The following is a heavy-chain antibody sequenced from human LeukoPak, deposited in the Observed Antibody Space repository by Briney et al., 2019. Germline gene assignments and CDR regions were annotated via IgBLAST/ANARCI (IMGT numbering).Heavy chain of an antibody. CDR1: GGTFSSYA. CDR2: IIPIFGTA. V-gene: IGHV1-69*05. Sequence: GASVKVSCKASGGTFSSYAISWVRQAPGQGLEWMGGIIPIFGTANYAQKFQGRVTITTDESTSTAYMELRSLRSDGTAVYYCARDRYYDFWSDPPTNWFDPWGQGTLVTVSS. CDR3: ARDRYYDFWSDPPTNWFDP. D-gene: IGHD3-3*01. J-gene: IGHJ5*02.